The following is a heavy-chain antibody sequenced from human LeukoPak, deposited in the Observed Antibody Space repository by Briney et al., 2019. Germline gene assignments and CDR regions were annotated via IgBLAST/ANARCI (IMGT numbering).Heavy chain of an antibody. CDR1: LYTFTSYC. CDR3: ARGTGLYCSSTSCYLTTVTSLSGFDI. V-gene: IGHV1-18*01. D-gene: IGHD2-2*01. CDR2: MSAYNGNT. J-gene: IGHJ3*02. Sequence: GASVTVSYKDSLYTFTSYCMIWVRLAPGQGLEWMGWMSAYNGNTNYAQKLQGRVTMTTDTSTSTAYMELRSLRSDDTAVYYCARGTGLYCSSTSCYLTTVTSLSGFDIWGQGTMVTVSS.